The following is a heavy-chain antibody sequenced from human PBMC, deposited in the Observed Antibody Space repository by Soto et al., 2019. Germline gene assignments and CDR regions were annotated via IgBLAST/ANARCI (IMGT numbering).Heavy chain of an antibody. D-gene: IGHD3-3*01. V-gene: IGHV4-34*01. CDR3: AKAPRSGYYIPYYFDY. CDR2: INHSGST. Sequence: SETLSLTCAVYGGSFSGDYWSWIRQPPGKGLEWIGEINHSGSTNYNPSLKSRVTISVDTSKNQFSLKLSSVTAADTAVYYCAKAPRSGYYIPYYFDYWGQGTLVTVSS. CDR1: GGSFSGDY. J-gene: IGHJ4*02.